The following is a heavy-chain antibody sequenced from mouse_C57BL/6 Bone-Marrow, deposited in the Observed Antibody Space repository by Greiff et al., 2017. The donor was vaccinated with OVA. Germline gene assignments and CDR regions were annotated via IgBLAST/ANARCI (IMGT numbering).Heavy chain of an antibody. CDR2: IYPRSGNT. V-gene: IGHV1-81*01. J-gene: IGHJ1*03. Sequence: QVQLQQSGAELARPGASVKLSCKASGYTFTSYGISWVKQRTGQGLEWIGEIYPRSGNTYYNEKFKGKATLTADKSSSTAYMELRSLTSEDSAVYFCARSRVYLLWYFDVWGTGTTVTVSS. CDR3: ARSRVYLLWYFDV. CDR1: GYTFTSYG. D-gene: IGHD2-1*01.